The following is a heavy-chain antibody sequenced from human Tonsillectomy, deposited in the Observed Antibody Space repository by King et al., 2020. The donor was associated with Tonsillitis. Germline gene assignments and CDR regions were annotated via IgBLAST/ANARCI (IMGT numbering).Heavy chain of an antibody. CDR2: ISYDGSNK. D-gene: IGHD3-22*01. Sequence: QVQLVESGGGVVQPGRSLRLSCAASGFTFSSYTMHWVRQAPGKGLEWVAVISYDGSNKYYADSVKGRFTISRDNSKNTLYLQMNSLRAEDTAVYFCARVPYHDSSGYYYLCEYFQNRGQGTLVTVSS. CDR3: ARVPYHDSSGYYYLCEYFQN. V-gene: IGHV3-30*04. CDR1: GFTFSSYT. J-gene: IGHJ1*01.